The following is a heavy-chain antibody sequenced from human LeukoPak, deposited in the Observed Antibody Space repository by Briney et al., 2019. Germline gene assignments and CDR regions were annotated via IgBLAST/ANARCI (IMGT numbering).Heavy chain of an antibody. CDR3: VRVGYSYVINDWSRTGLGAYPTKYYYHMDV. V-gene: IGHV4-34*01. CDR1: GGSFSDYY. D-gene: IGHD5-18*01. J-gene: IGHJ6*03. Sequence: ETLSLNCAVYGGSFSDYYWGLVRQAPGKGLELIGEINSSGSTNFRPSLKSRVTISVDTSKNQFSLKLSSVAAADTAVYFCVRVGYSYVINDWSRTGLGAYPTKYYYHMDVWDKGTTVTVSS. CDR2: INSSGST.